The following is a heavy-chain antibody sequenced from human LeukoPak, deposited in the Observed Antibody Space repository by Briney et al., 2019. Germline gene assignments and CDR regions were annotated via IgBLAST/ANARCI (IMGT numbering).Heavy chain of an antibody. CDR3: ARGRGYSGYDSLFP. J-gene: IGHJ5*02. CDR2: ISGSGGST. CDR1: GFTFSSYA. D-gene: IGHD5-12*01. V-gene: IGHV3-23*01. Sequence: PGGSLRLSCAASGFTFSSYAMSWVRQAPGKGLEWVSAISGSGGSTYYADSVKGRFTISRDNSKNTLYLQMNSLRAEDTAVYYCARGRGYSGYDSLFPCGQGTLVTVSS.